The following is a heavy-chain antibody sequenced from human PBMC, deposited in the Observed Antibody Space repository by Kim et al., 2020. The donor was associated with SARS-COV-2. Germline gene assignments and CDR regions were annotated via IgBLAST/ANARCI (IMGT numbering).Heavy chain of an antibody. J-gene: IGHJ6*01. V-gene: IGHV3-23*01. CDR3: ASEGPQTYHYYALYV. Sequence: GGSLRLSCAASGLTFTNYGMHWVRQAPGKGLEWVSIIRSDGVGICYADSVRGRFTISRDKSKNTLYLQMNNLRDEDTAVYYCASEGPQTYHYYALYVWGQGAGVSVP. CDR2: IRSDGVGI. D-gene: IGHD2-21*01. CDR1: GLTFTNYG.